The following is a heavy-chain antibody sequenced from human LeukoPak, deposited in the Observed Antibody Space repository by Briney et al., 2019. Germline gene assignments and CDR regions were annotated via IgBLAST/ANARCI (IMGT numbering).Heavy chain of an antibody. Sequence: GGSLRLSCAASGFTFSSYAMHWVRQAPGKGLEWVANIKQDGSEKYYVDSVKGRFTISRDNAKKSLFLQLNSLRAEDTAVYYCAREDIVVVPAARRFSSWGQGTLVTVSS. CDR1: GFTFSSYA. V-gene: IGHV3-7*01. J-gene: IGHJ5*02. D-gene: IGHD2-2*01. CDR2: IKQDGSEK. CDR3: AREDIVVVPAARRFSS.